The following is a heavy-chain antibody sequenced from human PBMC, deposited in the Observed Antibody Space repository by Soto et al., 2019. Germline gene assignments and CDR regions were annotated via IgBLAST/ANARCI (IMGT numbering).Heavy chain of an antibody. V-gene: IGHV1-69*13. J-gene: IGHJ4*02. Sequence: SVKVSCKASGGTFSSYAISWARQAPGQGLEWMGGIIPIFGTANYAQKFQGRVTITADESTSTAYMELSSLRSEDTAVYYCARGIAVAGPFDYWGQGTLVTVSS. CDR1: GGTFSSYA. D-gene: IGHD6-19*01. CDR2: IIPIFGTA. CDR3: ARGIAVAGPFDY.